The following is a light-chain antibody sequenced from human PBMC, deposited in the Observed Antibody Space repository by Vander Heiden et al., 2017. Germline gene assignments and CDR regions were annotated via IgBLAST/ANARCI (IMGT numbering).Light chain of an antibody. J-gene: IGLJ2*01. CDR2: QDS. Sequence: SSELTQPPSVPVPPGQTASITCSGDKVGDKYACWYQQKPGQSPVLVIYQDSKRPSGIPERFSGSSSGNTATLTISGTQAMDEADYYCQAWDSSTAVFGGGTKLTVL. CDR3: QAWDSSTAV. CDR1: KVGDKY. V-gene: IGLV3-1*01.